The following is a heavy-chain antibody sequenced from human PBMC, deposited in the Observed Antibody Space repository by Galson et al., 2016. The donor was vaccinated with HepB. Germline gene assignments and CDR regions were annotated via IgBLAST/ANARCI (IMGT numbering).Heavy chain of an antibody. D-gene: IGHD6-13*01. V-gene: IGHV1-3*01. J-gene: IGHJ6*02. CDR2: INAGNGNT. Sequence: SVKVSCKASGYTFTSYAMHWVRQAPGQRLEWMGWINAGNGNTTYSQKFQGRVTITRDTSARTANMELSRLRSEDTAVEYWARDRKLVSYSSSWDYYYYYGMDVWGQGTTVTVSS. CDR3: ARDRKLVSYSSSWDYYYYYGMDV. CDR1: GYTFTSYA.